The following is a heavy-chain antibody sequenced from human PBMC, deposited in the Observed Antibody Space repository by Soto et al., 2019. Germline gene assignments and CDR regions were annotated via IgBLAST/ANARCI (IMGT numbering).Heavy chain of an antibody. V-gene: IGHV3-15*07. CDR1: DFTLSNAR. J-gene: IGHJ4*02. CDR3: STGGYPSGLDY. D-gene: IGHD3-10*01. Sequence: EVQLVESGGGSVKPGGSLRLSCAVSDFTLSNARMNWVRQAPGKGLEWVGRIKSKVDGGTTDYAAPVKGRFAISRDDSQNMLFLQMNSLKSEDTAVYYCSTGGYPSGLDYWGQGTLVTVSS. CDR2: IKSKVDGGTT.